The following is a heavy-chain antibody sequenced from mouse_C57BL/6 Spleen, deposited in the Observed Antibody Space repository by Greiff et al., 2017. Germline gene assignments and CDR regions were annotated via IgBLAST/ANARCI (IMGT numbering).Heavy chain of an antibody. D-gene: IGHD2-5*01. CDR2: IYPGDGDT. J-gene: IGHJ1*03. V-gene: IGHV1-80*01. Sequence: QVQLQQSGAELVKPGASVKISCKASGYAFSSYWMNWVKQRPGKGLEWIGQIYPGDGDTNYNGKFKGKATLTADKSSSTAYMQLSSLTSEDSAVYFCARGSNYAWYFDVWGTGTTVTVST. CDR1: GYAFSSYW. CDR3: ARGSNYAWYFDV.